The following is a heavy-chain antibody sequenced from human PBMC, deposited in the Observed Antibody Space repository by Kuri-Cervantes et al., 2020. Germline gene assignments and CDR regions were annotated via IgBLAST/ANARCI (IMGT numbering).Heavy chain of an antibody. CDR2: TSWNSGTI. J-gene: IGHJ4*02. CDR3: VRSPRFSSGWYQGDY. V-gene: IGHV3-9*01. D-gene: IGHD6-19*01. CDR1: GITFDGYA. Sequence: SLKISCAASGITFDGYAMHWVRQAPGKGLEWVSGTSWNSGTIGYADSVKGRFTISRDKAKNSLYLQMNSLRPEDTALYYCVRSPRFSSGWYQGDYWGQGTLVTVSS.